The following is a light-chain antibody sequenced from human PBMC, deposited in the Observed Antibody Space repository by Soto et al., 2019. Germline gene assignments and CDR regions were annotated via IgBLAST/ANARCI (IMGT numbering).Light chain of an antibody. J-gene: IGKJ4*01. CDR1: HSVSSSY. Sequence: EMVLTQSPGTLSLPPGERATLSCRASHSVSSSYLAWYQQKPGQAPSLLIYGASSRATGIPDRFSGSGSGTDFTLTISRLEPEDFAVYYCQQYGSSPLTFGGGTKVEIK. CDR2: GAS. V-gene: IGKV3-20*01. CDR3: QQYGSSPLT.